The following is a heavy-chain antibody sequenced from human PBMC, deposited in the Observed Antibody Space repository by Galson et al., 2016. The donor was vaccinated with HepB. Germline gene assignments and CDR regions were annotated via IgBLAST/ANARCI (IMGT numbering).Heavy chain of an antibody. V-gene: IGHV1-8*01. J-gene: IGHJ5*02. D-gene: IGHD5-12*01. CDR2: MNPDSGNT. CDR1: GYRFRDYD. Sequence: SVKVSCKASGYRFRDYDVSWVRQAPGQGLEWMGWMNPDSGNTGYAQRLRGRIDMTSDASINTAYLELHSLRSNDTAVYYCARDRLGGYDYHWGQGTLVTVSS. CDR3: ARDRLGGYDYH.